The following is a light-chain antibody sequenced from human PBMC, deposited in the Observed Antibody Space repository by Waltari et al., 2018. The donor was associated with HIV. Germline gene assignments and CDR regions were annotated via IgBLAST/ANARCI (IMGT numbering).Light chain of an antibody. Sequence: QSVLTQPPSASGTPGQRVPISCSGSSSNIGSNYGYWYQQLPGTAPKLLIYRNNQRPSGVPDRFSGSKSGTSASLTISGLQAEDEADYYCCSYAGTYTYVFGTGTKVTVL. CDR3: CSYAGTYTYV. V-gene: IGLV1-47*01. CDR2: RNN. J-gene: IGLJ1*01. CDR1: SSNIGSNY.